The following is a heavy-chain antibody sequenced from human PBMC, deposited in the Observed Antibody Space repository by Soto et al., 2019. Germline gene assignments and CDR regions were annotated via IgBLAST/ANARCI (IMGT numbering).Heavy chain of an antibody. D-gene: IGHD6-6*01. J-gene: IGHJ4*02. Sequence: EVQLLESGGGLVQPGGSLRLSCAASGFTFSSYAMSWVRQAPGKGLEWVSAISGSGGSTHYADSVKGQFTISRDNSKNTLYLQMNSLRAEDTAVYYCAKHRAPIAARQHFDYWGQGTLVTVSS. V-gene: IGHV3-23*01. CDR3: AKHRAPIAARQHFDY. CDR1: GFTFSSYA. CDR2: ISGSGGST.